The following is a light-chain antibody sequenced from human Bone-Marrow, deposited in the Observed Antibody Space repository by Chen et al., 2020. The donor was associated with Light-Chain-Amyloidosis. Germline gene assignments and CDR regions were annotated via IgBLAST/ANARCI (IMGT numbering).Light chain of an antibody. J-gene: IGLJ3*02. CDR3: QVWDRSSDRPV. V-gene: IGLV3-21*02. Sequence: SYVLTQPSSVSVAPGQTAPIACGGNNIGSTSVHWYQQTPGPAPLLVVYDDSDRPSGIPERLAGSNSGNTATMTISRGEAGEEADYYCQVWDRSSDRPVFGGGTKLTVL. CDR2: DDS. CDR1: NIGSTS.